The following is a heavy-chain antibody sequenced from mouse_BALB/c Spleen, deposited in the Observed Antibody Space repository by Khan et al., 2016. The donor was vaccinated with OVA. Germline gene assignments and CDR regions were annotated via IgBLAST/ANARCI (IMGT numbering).Heavy chain of an antibody. CDR3: ARSGYGTFAY. CDR1: GYTFTDYI. J-gene: IGHJ3*01. Sequence: QVQLKQSGPELVKPGASVKMSCKASGYTFTDYIINWVKQRTGQGLEWIGDIYPGSDNTYYNEKFKGKATLTADKSSNTVYMQLSSLTSEDSAVXFCARSGYGTFAYWGQGTLVTVSA. CDR2: IYPGSDNT. D-gene: IGHD2-10*02. V-gene: IGHV1-77*01.